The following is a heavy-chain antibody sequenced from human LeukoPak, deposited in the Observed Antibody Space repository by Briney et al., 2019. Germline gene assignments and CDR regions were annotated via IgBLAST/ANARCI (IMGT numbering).Heavy chain of an antibody. CDR2: IRHDGNDK. V-gene: IGHV3-30*02. Sequence: PGGSLRLSCVASGFTFTSYGMHWVRQAPGKGLEWVALIRHDGNDKYYADSVKGRFTISRDNSKNTLYLQMNSLRAEDTAVYYCAKNGPITIFGVVIMHYFDYWGQGTLVTVSS. CDR3: AKNGPITIFGVVIMHYFDY. J-gene: IGHJ4*02. D-gene: IGHD3-3*01. CDR1: GFTFTSYG.